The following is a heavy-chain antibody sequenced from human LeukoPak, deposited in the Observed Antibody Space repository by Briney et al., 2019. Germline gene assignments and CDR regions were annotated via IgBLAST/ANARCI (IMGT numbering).Heavy chain of an antibody. J-gene: IGHJ6*03. V-gene: IGHV3-23*01. D-gene: IGHD2-2*02. Sequence: GGSLRLSCAASGFTFSSYAMSWVRQAPGKGLEWVSAISGSGGSTYYADSVKGRFTISRDNSKNTLYLQMNSLRAEDTAVYYCARDPRCNIVVVPAAIPYYYYYYYMDVWGKGTTVTVSS. CDR2: ISGSGGST. CDR1: GFTFSSYA. CDR3: ARDPRCNIVVVPAAIPYYYYYYYMDV.